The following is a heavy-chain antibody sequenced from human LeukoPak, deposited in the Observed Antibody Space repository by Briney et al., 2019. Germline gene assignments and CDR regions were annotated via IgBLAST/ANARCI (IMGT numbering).Heavy chain of an antibody. V-gene: IGHV4-39*07. D-gene: IGHD3-22*01. CDR1: GGSISSSSYY. CDR2: IYYSGST. Sequence: SETLSLTCTVSGGSISSSSYYWGWIRQPPGKGLEWIGSIYYSGSTYYNPSLKSRVTISVDTSKNQFSLKLSSVTAADTAVYYCARAPDIVVVPAAERYYYDSSGDVGAFDIWGQGTMVTVSS. J-gene: IGHJ3*02. CDR3: ARAPDIVVVPAAERYYYDSSGDVGAFDI.